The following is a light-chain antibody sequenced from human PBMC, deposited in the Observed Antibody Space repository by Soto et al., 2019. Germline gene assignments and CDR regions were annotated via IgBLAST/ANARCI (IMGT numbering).Light chain of an antibody. CDR3: QQRSNWPT. Sequence: DIQMTQSPSTLSASVGDTVTVTCRASQSIGRWLAWYQQKPGKAPKLLIFDASTLENGVPARFSGSRSGPEFSLTISSLQPDDFATYYCQQRSNWPTFGGGTKVEIK. J-gene: IGKJ4*01. CDR1: QSIGRW. CDR2: DAS. V-gene: IGKV1-5*01.